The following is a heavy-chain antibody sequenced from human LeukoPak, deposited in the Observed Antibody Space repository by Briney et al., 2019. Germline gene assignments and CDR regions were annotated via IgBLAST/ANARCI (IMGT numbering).Heavy chain of an antibody. Sequence: GGSLRLSCAASGFTFSNYWMTWVRQAPGKGLEWVASINQDRGEIHYVDSVRGRFTISRDNAKNSLSLQMSSLTAEDTAVYYCARGSGYSSGWYDAFDIWGQGTMVTVSS. J-gene: IGHJ3*02. CDR3: ARGSGYSSGWYDAFDI. V-gene: IGHV3-7*01. CDR2: INQDRGEI. D-gene: IGHD6-19*01. CDR1: GFTFSNYW.